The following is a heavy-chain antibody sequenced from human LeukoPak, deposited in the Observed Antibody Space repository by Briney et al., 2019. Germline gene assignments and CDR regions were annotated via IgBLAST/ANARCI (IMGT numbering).Heavy chain of an antibody. Sequence: ASVTVSCTASGYTFTSYYMHWVRQAPRQGLEWMGIINPSGGSTSYAQKFQGRVTMTRDTSTSAVYMELSSLRSEDTAVYYCARDYDILTGFYYGMDVWGQGTTVTVSS. CDR3: ARDYDILTGFYYGMDV. CDR1: GYTFTSYY. V-gene: IGHV1-46*01. CDR2: INPSGGST. D-gene: IGHD3-9*01. J-gene: IGHJ6*02.